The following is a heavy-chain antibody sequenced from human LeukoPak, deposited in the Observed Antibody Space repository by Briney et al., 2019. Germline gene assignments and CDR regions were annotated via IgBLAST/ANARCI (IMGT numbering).Heavy chain of an antibody. CDR3: ARGRAVPAAKGGVGWFDP. V-gene: IGHV4-30-2*01. CDR1: GGSISSGGYS. J-gene: IGHJ5*02. Sequence: PSETLSLTCAVSGGSISSGGYSWSWIRQPPGKGLEWIGYIYHSGSTYYNPSLKSRVTISVDRSKNQFSLKLSSVTAADTAVYYCARGRAVPAAKGGVGWFDPWGQGTLVTVSS. D-gene: IGHD2-2*01. CDR2: IYHSGST.